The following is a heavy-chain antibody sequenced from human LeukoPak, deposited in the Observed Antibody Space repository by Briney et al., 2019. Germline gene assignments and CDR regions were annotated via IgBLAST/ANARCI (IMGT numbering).Heavy chain of an antibody. CDR2: INHSGST. V-gene: IGHV4-34*01. D-gene: IGHD6-6*01. CDR1: GGSFSGYY. Sequence: SETLSLTCAVYGGSFSGYYWSWIRQPPGKGLEWIGEINHSGSTNYNPSLKSRVTISVDTSKNQFSLKLSSVTVADTAVYYCARALGSAARHYYYYYGMDVWGQGTTVTVSS. J-gene: IGHJ6*02. CDR3: ARALGSAARHYYYYYGMDV.